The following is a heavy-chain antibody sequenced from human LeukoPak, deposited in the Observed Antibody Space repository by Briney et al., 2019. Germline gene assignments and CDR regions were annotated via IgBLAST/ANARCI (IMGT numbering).Heavy chain of an antibody. CDR2: IYTSGST. Sequence: SETLSLTCTVSGGSISSYYWSWIRQPAGKGLEWIGRIYTSGSTNYNPSLKSRVTMSVDTSKNQFSLKLSSVTASDTAVYYCARDRDYVSGSYRPYFDYWGQGTLVTVSS. CDR1: GGSISSYY. J-gene: IGHJ4*02. V-gene: IGHV4-4*07. D-gene: IGHD3-16*02. CDR3: ARDRDYVSGSYRPYFDY.